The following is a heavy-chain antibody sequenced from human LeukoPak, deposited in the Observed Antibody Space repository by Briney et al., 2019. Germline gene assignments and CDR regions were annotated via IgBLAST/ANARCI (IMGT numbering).Heavy chain of an antibody. CDR1: GFKFDNSA. D-gene: IGHD3-3*02. J-gene: IGHJ4*02. Sequence: PGGSLRLSCAASGFKFDNSAMHWVRQAPGKGLEWLAYITPEGSSQYYADSVKGRFTFSRDNSKNILYLQMHSLRAEDTAVYYCARGISSWRIEDWGQGTLATVAS. CDR3: ARGISSWRIED. CDR2: ITPEGSSQ. V-gene: IGHV3-30*04.